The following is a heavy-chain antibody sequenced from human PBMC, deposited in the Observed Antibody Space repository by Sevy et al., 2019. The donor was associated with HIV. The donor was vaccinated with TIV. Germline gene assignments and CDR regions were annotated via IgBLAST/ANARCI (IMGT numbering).Heavy chain of an antibody. V-gene: IGHV4-34*01. D-gene: IGHD2-2*01. Sequence: SETLSLTCAVYGGSFSGYYWSWIRQPPGKGLEWIGEINHSGSTNYNPSLKSRVTISVDTSRNQFSLKLSSFTAADTAVYYCARGLIFQIVVVPAAERVGYYMDVWGKGTTVTVSS. CDR3: ARGLIFQIVVVPAAERVGYYMDV. J-gene: IGHJ6*03. CDR1: GGSFSGYY. CDR2: INHSGST.